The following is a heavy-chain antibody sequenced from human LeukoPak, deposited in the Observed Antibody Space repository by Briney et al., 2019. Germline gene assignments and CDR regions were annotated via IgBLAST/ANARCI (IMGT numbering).Heavy chain of an antibody. CDR3: ARAVGAGGSDAFDI. CDR1: GYTFTSYD. Sequence: GASVKVSCKASGYTFTSYDINWVRQATGQGLEWMGRINPNSGGTNYAQKFQGRVTMTRDTSISTAYMELSRLRSDDTAVYYCARAVGAGGSDAFDIWGQGTMVTVSS. J-gene: IGHJ3*02. CDR2: INPNSGGT. V-gene: IGHV1-2*06. D-gene: IGHD1-26*01.